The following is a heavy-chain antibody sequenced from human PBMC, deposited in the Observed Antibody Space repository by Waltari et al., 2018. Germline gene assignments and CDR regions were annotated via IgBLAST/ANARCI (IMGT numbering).Heavy chain of an antibody. J-gene: IGHJ4*02. V-gene: IGHV4-59*12. CDR3: ARLGGGRNLLTDY. CDR1: GGSITSYY. CDR2: IFYSGNS. D-gene: IGHD2-15*01. Sequence: QVQLQESGPGLVRPSETLSLTCTVSGGSITSYYWSWIRQPPGKGLEWIGSIFYSGNSNSNPSLKCRVTMSVDTSTNQFSLKLNSVTAADTAVYYCARLGGGRNLLTDYWGQGTLVTVSS.